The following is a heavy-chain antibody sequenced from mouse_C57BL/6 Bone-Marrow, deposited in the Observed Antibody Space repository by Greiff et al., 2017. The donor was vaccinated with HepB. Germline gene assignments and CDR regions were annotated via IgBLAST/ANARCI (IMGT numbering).Heavy chain of an antibody. CDR2: ISNGGGST. Sequence: EVMLVESGGGLVQPGGSLKLSCAASGFTFSDYYMYWVRQTPEKRLEWVAYISNGGGSTYYPDTVKGRFTISRDNAKNTLYLEMSRLKSEDTAMYYCARPLITTVVASGYWGQGTSVTVSS. CDR3: ARPLITTVVASGY. V-gene: IGHV5-12*01. CDR1: GFTFSDYY. J-gene: IGHJ4*01. D-gene: IGHD1-1*01.